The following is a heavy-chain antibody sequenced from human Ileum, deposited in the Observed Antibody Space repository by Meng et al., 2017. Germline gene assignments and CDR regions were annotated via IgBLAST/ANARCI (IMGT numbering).Heavy chain of an antibody. V-gene: IGHV3-23*01. D-gene: IGHD1-26*01. J-gene: IGHJ4*02. Sequence: GESLKISCAVSGFTFRTYAMSWVRQAPGQGLEWVSAISGSAGTTYYADSVKGRFTISRDNSKNTLSLQMSSLRADDTAIYYCVKESMVGATPFVDYWGQGTLVTVSS. CDR2: ISGSAGTT. CDR1: GFTFRTYA. CDR3: VKESMVGATPFVDY.